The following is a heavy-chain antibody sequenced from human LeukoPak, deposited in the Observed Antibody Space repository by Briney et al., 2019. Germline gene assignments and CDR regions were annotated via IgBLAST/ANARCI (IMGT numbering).Heavy chain of an antibody. CDR2: ICGSGGST. Sequence: TGGSLRLSCAASGFTFSSYAMSWVRQAPGKGLEWVSAICGSGGSTYYADSVKGRFTISRDNSKNTLYLQMNSLRVEDTAVYYCARGGTEIYYYYYGMDVWGQGTTVTVSS. CDR1: GFTFSSYA. J-gene: IGHJ6*02. V-gene: IGHV3-23*01. CDR3: ARGGTEIYYYYYGMDV. D-gene: IGHD5-24*01.